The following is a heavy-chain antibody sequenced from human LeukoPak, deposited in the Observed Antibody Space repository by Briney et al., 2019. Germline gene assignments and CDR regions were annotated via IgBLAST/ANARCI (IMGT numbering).Heavy chain of an antibody. V-gene: IGHV3-30-3*01. J-gene: IGHJ3*02. CDR1: GFTFSSYA. D-gene: IGHD3-22*01. CDR2: ISYDGSNK. Sequence: PGRSLRLSCAASGFTFSSYAMHWVRQAPGKGLEWVAVISYDGSNKYYADSVKGRFTISRDNSKNTLYLQMNSLRAEDTAVYYCARGATYYYDSSGYSPGAFDIWGQGTMVTVSS. CDR3: ARGATYYYDSSGYSPGAFDI.